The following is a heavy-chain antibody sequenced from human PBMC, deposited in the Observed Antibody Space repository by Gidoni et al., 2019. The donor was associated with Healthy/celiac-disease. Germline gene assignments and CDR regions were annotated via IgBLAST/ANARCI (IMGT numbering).Heavy chain of an antibody. CDR2: ISWNSGSI. V-gene: IGHV3-9*01. CDR1: GFTFDDYA. CDR3: AKDNRRFYPRYFDY. Sequence: EVQLVESGGGLVQPGRSLRLSCAASGFTFDDYAMHWVRQAPGKGLEWVSGISWNSGSIGYADSVKGRFTISRDNAKNSLYLQMNSLRAEDTALYYCAKDNRRFYPRYFDYWGQGTLVTVSS. D-gene: IGHD3-3*01. J-gene: IGHJ4*02.